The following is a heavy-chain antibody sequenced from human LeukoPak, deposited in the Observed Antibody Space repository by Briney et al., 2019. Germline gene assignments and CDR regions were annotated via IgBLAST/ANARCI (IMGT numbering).Heavy chain of an antibody. CDR1: GFTFDDYA. Sequence: GGSLRLSCAASGFTFDDYAMHWVRQAPGKGLEWVSGISWNSGSIGYADSVKGRFTISRDNAKNSLYLQMNSLRAEDTALYYRAKDTHHCSGGSCYPGPFDYWGQGTLVTVSS. J-gene: IGHJ4*02. CDR2: ISWNSGSI. V-gene: IGHV3-9*01. D-gene: IGHD2-15*01. CDR3: AKDTHHCSGGSCYPGPFDY.